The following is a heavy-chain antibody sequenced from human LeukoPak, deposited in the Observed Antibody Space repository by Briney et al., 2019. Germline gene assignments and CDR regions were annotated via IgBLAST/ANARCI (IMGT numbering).Heavy chain of an antibody. CDR3: ARSTTDYYMDV. CDR1: GFTFSSYE. J-gene: IGHJ6*03. D-gene: IGHD1-1*01. Sequence: GGSLRLSCAASGFTFSSYEMNWVRQAPGKGLEWVPYISSSGSTIYYADSVKGRFTISRDNAKNSLYLQMNSLRAEDTAVYYCARSTTDYYMDVWGKGTTVTISS. CDR2: ISSSGSTI. V-gene: IGHV3-48*03.